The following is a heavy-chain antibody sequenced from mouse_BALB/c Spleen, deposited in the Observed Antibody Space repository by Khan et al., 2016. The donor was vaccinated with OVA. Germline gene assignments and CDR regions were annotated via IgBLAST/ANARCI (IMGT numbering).Heavy chain of an antibody. J-gene: IGHJ4*01. V-gene: IGHV2-6*02. D-gene: IGHD2-3*01. Sequence: QVQLKESGPGLVAPSQSLSITCTVSGFSLTSYGVHWVRQPPGKGLEWLGVIWSDGGTDYNSVLKSRMSISKDNSKSQVFLKMNSIQTDDTAMYYCARLFDGYAALYAMDYWGQGTSVTVSS. CDR3: ARLFDGYAALYAMDY. CDR2: IWSDGGT. CDR1: GFSLTSYG.